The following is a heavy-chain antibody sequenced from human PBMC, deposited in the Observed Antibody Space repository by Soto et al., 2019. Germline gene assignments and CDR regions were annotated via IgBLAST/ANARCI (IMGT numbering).Heavy chain of an antibody. Sequence: SETLSLTCSVSGGSISNNFYYWTWIRQPPGKDLEWIGYISNSGNTAYNPSLNSRGTISVDKPKNQFSLKLSSVTAADTAVYYCARVGRDGYNYGPIDYWGQGTLVT. J-gene: IGHJ4*02. D-gene: IGHD5-12*01. CDR3: ARVGRDGYNYGPIDY. CDR2: ISNSGNT. V-gene: IGHV4-61*05. CDR1: GGSISNNFYY.